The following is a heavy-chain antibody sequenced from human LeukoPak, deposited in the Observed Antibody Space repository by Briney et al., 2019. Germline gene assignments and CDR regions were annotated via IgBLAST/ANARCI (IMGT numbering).Heavy chain of an antibody. V-gene: IGHV4-59*01. CDR3: AGTQSPADPYGVNKY. CDR1: GGSISHYY. J-gene: IGHJ4*02. CDR2: IYYSGTT. Sequence: PSETLSLTCTVSGGSISHYYWSWIRQPPGKGLEWIGYIYYSGTTSYNPSLESRVTISMDTPRNQFSLKLTSVTTADTAMYYCAGTQSPADPYGVNKYWGQGILVTVSS. D-gene: IGHD4-23*01.